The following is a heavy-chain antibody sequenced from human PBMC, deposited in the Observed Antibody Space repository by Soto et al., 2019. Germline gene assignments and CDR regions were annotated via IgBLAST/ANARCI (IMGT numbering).Heavy chain of an antibody. CDR2: IYPGDSDT. D-gene: IGHD5-12*01. CDR1: GYSFTSYW. V-gene: IGHV5-51*01. J-gene: IGHJ6*01. CDR3: ARRPLSGSIDYGMDV. Sequence: GESLKISCKGSGYSFTSYWIGWVRQMPGKGLEWMGIIYPGDSDTRYSPSFQGQVTISADKSISTAYLQWSSLKASDTAMYYCARRPLSGSIDYGMDVWGQWTMVTVSS.